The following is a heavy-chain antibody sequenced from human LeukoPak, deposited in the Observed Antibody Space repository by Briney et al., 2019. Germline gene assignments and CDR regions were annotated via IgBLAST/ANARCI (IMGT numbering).Heavy chain of an antibody. CDR1: GGSFSGYY. V-gene: IGHV4-34*01. J-gene: IGHJ4*02. CDR2: INHSGST. Sequence: SETLSLTCAVYGGSFSGYYWSWIRRPPGKGLEWIGEINHSGSTNYNPSLKSRVTISVDTSKNQFSLKLSSVTAADTAVYYCARGSGYSSGWYGGIDYWGQGTLVTVSS. CDR3: ARGSGYSSGWYGGIDY. D-gene: IGHD6-19*01.